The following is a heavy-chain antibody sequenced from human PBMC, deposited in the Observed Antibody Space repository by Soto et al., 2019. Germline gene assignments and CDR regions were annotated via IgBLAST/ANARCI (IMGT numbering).Heavy chain of an antibody. J-gene: IGHJ5*02. V-gene: IGHV4-34*01. CDR3: ARGLMLLFGELVYWFDP. Sequence: SETLSLAYAVYGGSFSGYYWSWIRQPPGKGLEWIGEINHSGSTKYNPSLKSRVTISVDTAKNQFYLKRSSVTAADTAVYYCARGLMLLFGELVYWFDPRGQGTLVTVS. CDR2: INHSGST. CDR1: GGSFSGYY. D-gene: IGHD3-10*01.